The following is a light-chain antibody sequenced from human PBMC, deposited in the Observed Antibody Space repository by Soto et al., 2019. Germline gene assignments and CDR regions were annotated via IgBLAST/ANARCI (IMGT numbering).Light chain of an antibody. CDR1: PIICSW. Sequence: IQMTQSPSTLSASLGDRVTITCRASPIICSWLAWYQQKPGKAPKLLIYNASTLKSGVPSRFSGSGSGTEFTLTISSLQPDDFATYYCQHDNSYPETFGQGTKVDIK. J-gene: IGKJ1*01. CDR3: QHDNSYPET. CDR2: NAS. V-gene: IGKV1-5*03.